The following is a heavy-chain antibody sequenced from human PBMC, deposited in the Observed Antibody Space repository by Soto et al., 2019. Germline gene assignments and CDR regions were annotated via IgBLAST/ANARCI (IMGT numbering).Heavy chain of an antibody. CDR2: IIPIFGTA. Sequence: SVKVSCKASGGTFSSYAISWVRQAPGQGXEWMGGIIPIFGTANYAQKFQGRVTITADESTSTAYMELSSLRSEDTAVYYCASSPGGGGITGTTHYGMDVWGQGTTVTVSS. CDR1: GGTFSSYA. V-gene: IGHV1-69*13. J-gene: IGHJ6*02. D-gene: IGHD1-7*01. CDR3: ASSPGGGGITGTTHYGMDV.